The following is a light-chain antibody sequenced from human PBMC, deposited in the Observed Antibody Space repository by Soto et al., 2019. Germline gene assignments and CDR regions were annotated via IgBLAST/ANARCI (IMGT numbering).Light chain of an antibody. Sequence: QSALTQPASVSGSPGQSITISCTGTSSDVGSYNLVSWYQQHPGKAPKLMIYEGTKRPSGVSDRFSGSRSGNTASLTISGLQAEDVADYYCCSDASSSTYVFGPGTKLTVL. V-gene: IGLV2-23*01. CDR1: SSDVGSYNL. CDR2: EGT. CDR3: CSDASSSTYV. J-gene: IGLJ1*01.